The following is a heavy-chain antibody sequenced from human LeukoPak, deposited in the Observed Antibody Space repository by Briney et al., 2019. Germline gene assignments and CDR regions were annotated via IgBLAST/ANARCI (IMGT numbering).Heavy chain of an antibody. CDR2: IYHSGST. CDR1: GGSISSGGYS. Sequence: SQTLSLTCAVSGGSISSGGYSWSWIRQPPGKGLEWIRYIYHSGSTYYNPSLKSRVTISVDRSKNQFSLKLSSVTAADTAVYYCARGGRSRYPPPFDYWGQGTLVTVSS. CDR3: ARGGRSRYPPPFDY. J-gene: IGHJ4*02. D-gene: IGHD2-15*01. V-gene: IGHV4-30-2*01.